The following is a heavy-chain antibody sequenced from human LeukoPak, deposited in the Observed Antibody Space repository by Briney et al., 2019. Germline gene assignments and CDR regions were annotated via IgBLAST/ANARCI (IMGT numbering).Heavy chain of an antibody. Sequence: NTSETLSLTCTVSGGSVSSGSYYWSWIRQPPGKGLEWIGYIYYSGSTNYNPSLKSRVTISVDTSKNQFSLKLSSVTAADTAVYYCAGCTNAVMEFDYWGQGTLVTVSS. CDR2: IYYSGST. D-gene: IGHD2-8*01. V-gene: IGHV4-61*01. CDR3: AGCTNAVMEFDY. CDR1: GGSVSSGSYY. J-gene: IGHJ4*02.